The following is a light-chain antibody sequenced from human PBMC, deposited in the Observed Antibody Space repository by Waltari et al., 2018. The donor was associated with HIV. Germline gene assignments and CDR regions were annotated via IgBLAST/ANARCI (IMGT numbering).Light chain of an antibody. CDR2: ANN. Sequence: QSVLTQPPSVSAAPGQKVVISCSGSSSNIGTNYVSWFQQLPGTAPKFIIYANNKRPSGIPDRFSGSSSGTSATLSITGLQTGDEADYYCGTWDTSLSAGVFGGGTKVTVL. J-gene: IGLJ3*02. V-gene: IGLV1-51*01. CDR3: GTWDTSLSAGV. CDR1: SSNIGTNY.